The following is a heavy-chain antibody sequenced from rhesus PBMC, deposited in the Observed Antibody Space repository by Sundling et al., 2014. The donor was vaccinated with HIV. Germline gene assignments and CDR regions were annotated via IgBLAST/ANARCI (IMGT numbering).Heavy chain of an antibody. V-gene: IGHV3S42*01. D-gene: IGHD3-3*01. J-gene: IGHJ1*01. CDR1: GFTFSSYG. Sequence: EVQLVETGGGLVQPGGSLKLSCAASGFTFSSYGMSWVRQAPGKGLEWVSAINSGGGSTYYADSVKGRFTISRDNSKNTLSLQMNSLRVEDTAVYFCAKGGSPYYNIWTGYSGAEYFDFWGQGALVTVSS. CDR2: INSGGGST. CDR3: AKGGSPYYNIWTGYSGAEYFDF.